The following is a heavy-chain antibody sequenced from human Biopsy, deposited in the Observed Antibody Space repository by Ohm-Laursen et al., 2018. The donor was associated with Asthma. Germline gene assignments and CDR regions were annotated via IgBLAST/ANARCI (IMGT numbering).Heavy chain of an antibody. J-gene: IGHJ6*02. CDR1: GFSFSNFA. D-gene: IGHD1-20*01. Sequence: SLRLSCSASGFSFSNFAIHWVRQAPGKGLEWVGVISKDASTQDYADSVKGRFTMARDNSKNTLDLQMNSLRVEDTAVYYCARDLRSDNWNPWGMDVWGLGTTVTVAS. CDR3: ARDLRSDNWNPWGMDV. V-gene: IGHV3-30*01. CDR2: ISKDASTQ.